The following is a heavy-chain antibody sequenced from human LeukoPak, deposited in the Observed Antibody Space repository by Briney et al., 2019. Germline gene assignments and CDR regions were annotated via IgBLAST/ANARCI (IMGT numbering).Heavy chain of an antibody. CDR3: AKKDPDGGPIVVVPGGY. V-gene: IGHV3-74*01. CDR2: INSDGSST. D-gene: IGHD2-2*01. Sequence: PGGSLRLSCAASGFTFSSYWMPWVRQAPGKGLVWVSRINSDGSSTSYADSVKGRFTISRDNAKNTLYLQMNSLRAEDTAVYYCAKKDPDGGPIVVVPGGYWGQGTLVTVSS. J-gene: IGHJ4*02. CDR1: GFTFSSYW.